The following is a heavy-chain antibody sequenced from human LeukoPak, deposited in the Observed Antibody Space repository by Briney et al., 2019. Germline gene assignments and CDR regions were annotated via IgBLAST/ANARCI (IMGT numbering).Heavy chain of an antibody. CDR1: GFTFSGYW. D-gene: IGHD1-26*01. CDR3: ARDGRSSNFDK. V-gene: IGHV3-74*01. CDR2: IRSDGSIT. Sequence: GGSLRLSCAASGFTFSGYWMHWVRQAPGKGLAWVSVIRSDGSITTYADSVKGRFTISRDTAKNTLYLQMNSLRAEDTAVYYCARDGRSSNFDKWGQGTLVSVSS. J-gene: IGHJ4*02.